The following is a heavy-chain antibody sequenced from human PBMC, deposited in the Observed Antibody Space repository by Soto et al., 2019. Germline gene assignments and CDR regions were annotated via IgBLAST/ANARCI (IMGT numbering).Heavy chain of an antibody. CDR2: IVVGSGNT. V-gene: IGHV1-58*01. Sequence: SVKVSCKASGFTFTSSAVQWVRQARGQRLEWIGWIVVGSGNTNYAQKFQERVTITRDMSTSTAYMELSSLRSEDTAVYYCAASGSYYRYGMDVWGQGTTVTVPS. D-gene: IGHD1-26*01. CDR1: GFTFTSSA. J-gene: IGHJ6*02. CDR3: AASGSYYRYGMDV.